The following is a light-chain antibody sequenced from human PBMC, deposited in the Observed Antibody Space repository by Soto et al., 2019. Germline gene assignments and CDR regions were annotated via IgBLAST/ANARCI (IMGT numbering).Light chain of an antibody. J-gene: IGKJ4*01. Sequence: EIVLIQSPATLSLSPGERSTLSCMASQSVNNDYLAWYQQRPGQSPSLLIYGASTRLTGIPDRFSGSGSGTDFTLTISGLEQEDFAIYYCQQYGTSKLTFGGGTKVDI. CDR1: QSVNNDY. CDR2: GAS. CDR3: QQYGTSKLT. V-gene: IGKV3-20*01.